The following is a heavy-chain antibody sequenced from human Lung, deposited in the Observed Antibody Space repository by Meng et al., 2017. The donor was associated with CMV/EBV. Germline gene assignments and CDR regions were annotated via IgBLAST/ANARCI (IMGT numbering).Heavy chain of an antibody. Sequence: GESLKISCAASGFTFSSFEMNWVRQAPGKGLDWVSYISSSGTTIYYADSVKGRFTISRDNAKNSLYLQMNSLRAEDTAVYYCSRGGGRYCSGGSCYRTGFDPWXQVTXVTVAS. D-gene: IGHD2-15*01. CDR2: ISSSGTTI. J-gene: IGHJ5*02. CDR1: GFTFSSFE. CDR3: SRGGGRYCSGGSCYRTGFDP. V-gene: IGHV3-48*03.